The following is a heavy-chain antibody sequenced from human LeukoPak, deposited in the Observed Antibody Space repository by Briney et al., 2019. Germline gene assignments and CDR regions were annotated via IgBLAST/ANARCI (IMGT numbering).Heavy chain of an antibody. Sequence: GESLKISCKGSGYSFTSYWIGWVRQMPGKGLEWMGIIYPGDSDTRYSPSFQGQVTISADKSISTAYLQWSSLEASDTAMYYCARSYGSGSYYTNWFDPWGQGTLVTVSS. D-gene: IGHD3-10*01. J-gene: IGHJ5*02. CDR2: IYPGDSDT. CDR3: ARSYGSGSYYTNWFDP. CDR1: GYSFTSYW. V-gene: IGHV5-51*01.